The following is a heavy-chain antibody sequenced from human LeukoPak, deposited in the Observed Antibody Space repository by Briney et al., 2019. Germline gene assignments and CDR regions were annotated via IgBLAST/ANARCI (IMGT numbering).Heavy chain of an antibody. J-gene: IGHJ4*02. CDR2: INPNSGGT. CDR3: ARGSRYNWNYVATLDY. D-gene: IGHD1-7*01. Sequence: ASVKVSCKASGYTFTGYYMHWVRQAPGQGLEWMGWINPNSGGTNYAQKFQGRVTMTRDTSISTAYMELSRLRSDDTAVYYCARGSRYNWNYVATLDYWGQGTLVTVSS. CDR1: GYTFTGYY. V-gene: IGHV1-2*02.